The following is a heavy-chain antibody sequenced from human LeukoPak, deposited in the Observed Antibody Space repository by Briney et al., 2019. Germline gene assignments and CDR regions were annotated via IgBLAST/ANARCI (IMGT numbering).Heavy chain of an antibody. CDR1: GFTFSAFW. Sequence: PGGSLRLSCAASGFTFSAFWMTWVRQAPGKGLEWVANIKPDGSEKSYVDSVKGRFTISRDDAKNSLYLQMNSLRGEDTAVYYCARLGSIAAAGTPDYWGQGTLVTVSS. CDR2: IKPDGSEK. J-gene: IGHJ4*02. D-gene: IGHD6-13*01. CDR3: ARLGSIAAAGTPDY. V-gene: IGHV3-7*01.